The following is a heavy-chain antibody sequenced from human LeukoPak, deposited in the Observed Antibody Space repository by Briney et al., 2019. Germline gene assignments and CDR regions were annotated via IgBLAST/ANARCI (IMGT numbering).Heavy chain of an antibody. CDR1: GSPFTTYW. J-gene: IGHJ3*02. CDR2: IYAGESNT. CDR3: ARPPRSSGRYDTFDI. D-gene: IGHD3-22*01. V-gene: IGHV5-51*01. Sequence: GGPLEISCQGSGSPFTTYWIGWVRRLPGKGLEWMEVIYAGESNTRYSPSFQGEVTISADKSISTAYLQWSSLKASDTAMYYCARPPRSSGRYDTFDIWAKGKWLPSLQ.